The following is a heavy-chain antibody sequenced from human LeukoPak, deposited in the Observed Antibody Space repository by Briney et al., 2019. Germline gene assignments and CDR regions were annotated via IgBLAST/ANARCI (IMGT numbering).Heavy chain of an antibody. Sequence: SETLSLTCTVSGGSISSISYYWGWIRQPPGKGLEWIGSIYYSGSTYYNPSLKSRVTISVDTSKNQFSLKLSSVTAADTAVYYCARHWATVTTFYVDFGWFDPWGQGTLVTVSS. V-gene: IGHV4-39*01. J-gene: IGHJ5*02. D-gene: IGHD4-17*01. CDR1: GGSISSISYY. CDR2: IYYSGST. CDR3: ARHWATVTTFYVDFGWFDP.